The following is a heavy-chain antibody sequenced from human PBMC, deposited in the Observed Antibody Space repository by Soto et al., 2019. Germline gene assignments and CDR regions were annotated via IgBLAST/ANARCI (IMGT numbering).Heavy chain of an antibody. V-gene: IGHV1-18*01. D-gene: IGHD2-15*01. CDR2: ISAYKANS. CDR1: GYTFNSYG. Sequence: QVQLVQSGAEVKKPGASVKVSCKASGYTFNSYGISWVRQAPGQGLEWMGWISAYKANSNYAQKFQGRVTMTTDTSTNTAYLELRSLRSDDTSVYYCARDLKITVISSCHYRDVWCIGTTVTVSS. CDR3: ARDLKITVISSCHYRDV. J-gene: IGHJ6*03.